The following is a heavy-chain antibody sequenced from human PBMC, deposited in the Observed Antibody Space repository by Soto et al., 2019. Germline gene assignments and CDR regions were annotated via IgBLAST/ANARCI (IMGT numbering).Heavy chain of an antibody. D-gene: IGHD3-10*01. J-gene: IGHJ6*02. CDR2: INAGNGNT. Sequence: ASVKVSCKASGYTFTSYVMHWVRQAPGQRLEWMGWINAGNGNTKYSQNLQGRVTITRDTSASTAYMELSSLRSEDTAVYYCARVSGIYYYGMDVWGQGTTVTVSS. CDR1: GYTFTSYV. V-gene: IGHV1-3*01. CDR3: ARVSGIYYYGMDV.